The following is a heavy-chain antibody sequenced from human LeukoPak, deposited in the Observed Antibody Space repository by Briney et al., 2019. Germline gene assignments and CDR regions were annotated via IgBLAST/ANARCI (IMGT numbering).Heavy chain of an antibody. V-gene: IGHV4-4*07. CDR1: GGSINSFY. CDR3: ARDRELVGTNWYYYYMDV. D-gene: IGHD1-1*01. J-gene: IGHJ6*03. Sequence: NTSETLSLTCTVSGGSINSFYWTWIRQPAGKGLEWIGRIYSSGSTNFNPSLKGRVTMSVDTSKNQFSLRLSSVTAADTAAYYCARDRELVGTNWYYYYMDVWGKGTTVTVSS. CDR2: IYSSGST.